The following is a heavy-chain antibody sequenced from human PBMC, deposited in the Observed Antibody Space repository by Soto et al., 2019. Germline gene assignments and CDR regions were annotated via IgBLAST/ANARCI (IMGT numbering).Heavy chain of an antibody. Sequence: GASVKVSCKASGYTFTSYAMHWVRQAPGQRLEWMGWINAGNGNTKYSQKFQGRVTITRDTSASTAYMELSSLRSEDTAVYYCAGGARGHYPVFYYYYGMDVWGQGTTVTVSS. D-gene: IGHD4-17*01. V-gene: IGHV1-3*01. CDR2: INAGNGNT. J-gene: IGHJ6*02. CDR1: GYTFTSYA. CDR3: AGGARGHYPVFYYYYGMDV.